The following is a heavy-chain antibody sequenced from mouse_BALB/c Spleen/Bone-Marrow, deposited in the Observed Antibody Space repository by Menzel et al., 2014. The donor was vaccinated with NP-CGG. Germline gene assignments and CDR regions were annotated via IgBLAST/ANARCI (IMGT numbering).Heavy chain of an antibody. J-gene: IGHJ2*01. CDR3: ARHHRYAYYFNY. CDR2: IHPTRGNT. D-gene: IGHD2-14*01. CDR1: VYTFTSSW. Sequence: QLPHRETALVRSRHPGKLSGKSSVYTFTSSWMHWAKQRPGQGLEWIGEIHPTRGNTNYNEKFKGKATLTVDTSSSTAYVDLSSLTSEDSAVYYCARHHRYAYYFNYWG. V-gene: IGHV1S130*01.